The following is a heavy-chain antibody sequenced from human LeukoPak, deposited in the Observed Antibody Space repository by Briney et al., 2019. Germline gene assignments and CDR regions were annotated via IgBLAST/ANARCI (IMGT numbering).Heavy chain of an antibody. CDR1: GGAISGYY. D-gene: IGHD3-16*01. J-gene: IGHJ2*01. Sequence: PSETLSLTCTVSGGAISGYYWSWIRQPPGKALEWIGHIFSTGDTNYSPSFESRVTMSADTSKNQVALNLNSVNAADTAVYFCARLNSFHYDIWGSGINWYFDLWGRGTLVPVSS. V-gene: IGHV4-4*07. CDR3: ARLNSFHYDIWGSGINWYFDL. CDR2: IFSTGDT.